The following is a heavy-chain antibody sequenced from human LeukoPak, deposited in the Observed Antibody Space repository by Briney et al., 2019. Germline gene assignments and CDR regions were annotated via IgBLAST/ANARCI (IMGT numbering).Heavy chain of an antibody. J-gene: IGHJ5*02. CDR3: ARSGVAPNWFDP. D-gene: IGHD3-3*01. CDR2: IYTSGST. V-gene: IGHV4-4*09. Sequence: SETLSLTCTVSGGSISSYYWSWIRQPPGKGLEWIGYIYTSGSTNYNPSLKSRVTISVDTSKNQFSLKPSSVTAADTAVYYCARSGVAPNWFDPWGQGTLVTVSS. CDR1: GGSISSYY.